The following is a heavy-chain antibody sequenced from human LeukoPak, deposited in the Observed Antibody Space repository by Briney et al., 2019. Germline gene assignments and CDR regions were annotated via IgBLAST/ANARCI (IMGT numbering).Heavy chain of an antibody. D-gene: IGHD1-26*01. V-gene: IGHV1-2*02. CDR1: GYTFTGYY. CDR2: INPNSGGT. CDR3: AKDGGEWELPLGI. J-gene: IGHJ3*02. Sequence: ASVKVSCKASGYTFTGYYMHWVRQAPGQGLEWMGWINPNSGGTNYAQKFQGRVTMTRDTSISTAYMELSRLRSDDTAVYYCAKDGGEWELPLGIWGQGTMVTVSS.